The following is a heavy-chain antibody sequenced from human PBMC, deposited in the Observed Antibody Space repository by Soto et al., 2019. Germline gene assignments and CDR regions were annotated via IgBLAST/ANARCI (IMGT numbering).Heavy chain of an antibody. CDR1: GFTLSSYS. V-gene: IGHV3-30*04. CDR3: ARSVSVVCLDY. Sequence: QVQLVESGGGVVQPGRSLRLSCAASGFTLSSYSVHCVRQAPGKGLELLGVISYDGKKKYYGDSVKGRFSISRDTSNNTVHLQMNSLRPEDTAVYYCARSVSVVCLDYWGQGTLFTVSS. D-gene: IGHD3-22*01. CDR2: ISYDGKKK. J-gene: IGHJ4*02.